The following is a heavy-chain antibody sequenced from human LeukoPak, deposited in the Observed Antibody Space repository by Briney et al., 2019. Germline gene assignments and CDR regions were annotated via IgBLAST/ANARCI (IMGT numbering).Heavy chain of an antibody. V-gene: IGHV1-2*02. Sequence: ASAKVSCKASGYTFTGYYMHWVRQAPGQGLEWMGWINPNSGGTNYAQKFQGRVTMTRDTSISTAYMELSRLRSDDTAVYYCARELEDGTVTTNWFDPWGQGTLVTVSS. CDR1: GYTFTGYY. J-gene: IGHJ5*02. CDR2: INPNSGGT. D-gene: IGHD4-17*01. CDR3: ARELEDGTVTTNWFDP.